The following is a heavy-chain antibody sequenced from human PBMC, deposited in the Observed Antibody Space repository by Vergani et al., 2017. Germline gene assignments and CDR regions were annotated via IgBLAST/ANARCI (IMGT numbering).Heavy chain of an antibody. CDR2: FSPGASTV. CDR3: AKSPEISTTRDFYAMDV. D-gene: IGHD5-24*01. J-gene: IGHJ6*02. CDR1: GFKFSDHY. V-gene: IGHV3-11*04. Sequence: QVQLVESGGGSVKPGGSLRLSCAASGFKFSDHYMSWIRQALGKGLEWVSHFSPGASTVSYTDSVTGRFTGSRDNDNNSLTLDVTTLRVKDTAVYYCAKSPEISTTRDFYAMDVGGRGTTVTVSS.